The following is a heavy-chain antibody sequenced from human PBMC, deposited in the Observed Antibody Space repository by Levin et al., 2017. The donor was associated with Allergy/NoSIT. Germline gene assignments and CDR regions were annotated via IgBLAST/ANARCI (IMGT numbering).Heavy chain of an antibody. CDR3: ARGNWGVLGDF. CDR2: IAGSDNTK. D-gene: IGHD7-27*01. J-gene: IGHJ4*02. CDR1: GFTFSSYE. Sequence: GGSLRLSCEASGFTFSSYEMNWVRQAPGKGLEWVSSIAGSDNTKYYADSVKGRFTVSRDNAQNSLSLQMNSLRGDDTAVYYCARGNWGVLGDFWGQGTLVTVSS. V-gene: IGHV3-48*03.